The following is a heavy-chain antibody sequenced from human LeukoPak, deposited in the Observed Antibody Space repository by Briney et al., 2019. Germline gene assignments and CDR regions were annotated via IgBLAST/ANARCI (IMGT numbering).Heavy chain of an antibody. Sequence: PGGSLRLSCAASGLTSGIYAMSWVRQAPGKGLEWVSAFSGGGDSFYADSVRGRLSISADRSRNILYLQMNSLRVEDTAVYYCGKEVERHFDLRYWGQGTPVTVSS. D-gene: IGHD2-15*01. CDR2: FSGGGDS. V-gene: IGHV3-23*01. CDR1: GLTSGIYA. J-gene: IGHJ4*02. CDR3: GKEVERHFDLRY.